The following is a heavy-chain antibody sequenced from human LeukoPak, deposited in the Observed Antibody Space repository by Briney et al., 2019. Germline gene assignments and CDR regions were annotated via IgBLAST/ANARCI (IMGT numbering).Heavy chain of an antibody. V-gene: IGHV3-21*01. J-gene: IGHJ4*02. CDR2: ISSSSSYI. CDR3: ARARGGYYFDY. CDR1: GFTFSSYA. Sequence: GGSLRLSCAASGFTFSSYAMSWVRQAPGKGLEWVSSISSSSSYIYYADSVKGRFTISRDNAKNSLYLQMNSQRAEDTAVYYCARARGGYYFDYWGQGTLVTVSS. D-gene: IGHD3-10*01.